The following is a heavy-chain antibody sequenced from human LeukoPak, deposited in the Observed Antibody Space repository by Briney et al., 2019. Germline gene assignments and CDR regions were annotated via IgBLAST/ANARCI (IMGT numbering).Heavy chain of an antibody. CDR3: GRVGPDISSWHY. Sequence: PSEPLSLTCAVYVGSFRHYYWSWIRQPPGKGLEWIGEIHHRGSTNYNPSLKSRVTISVDTSKNQFSLNLRSVTAADTAVYYCGRVGPDISSWHYWGQGTLATVSS. D-gene: IGHD6-13*01. CDR2: IHHRGST. V-gene: IGHV4-34*01. J-gene: IGHJ4*02. CDR1: VGSFRHYY.